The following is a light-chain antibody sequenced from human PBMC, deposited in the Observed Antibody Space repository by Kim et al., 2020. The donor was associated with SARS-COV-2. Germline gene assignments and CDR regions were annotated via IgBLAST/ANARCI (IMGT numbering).Light chain of an antibody. V-gene: IGKV3-15*01. Sequence: SPGDSSTLSCMVSQGIANILAWYQQKPGQPPRVIIYDASTRATAVPDRFSGTGSGTQFTLTISNVQSEDFAVYYCQQYNNWPPVKSFGQGTKLEI. J-gene: IGKJ2*03. CDR1: QGIANI. CDR2: DAS. CDR3: QQYNNWPPVKS.